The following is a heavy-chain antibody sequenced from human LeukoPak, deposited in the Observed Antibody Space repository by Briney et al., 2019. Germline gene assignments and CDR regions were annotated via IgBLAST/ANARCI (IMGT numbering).Heavy chain of an antibody. J-gene: IGHJ6*03. CDR1: GLIVSGNY. CDR2: IYSGDST. V-gene: IGHV3-53*01. CDR3: VRGSLASGVVVYYYYYLDV. D-gene: IGHD3-3*01. Sequence: GGSLRLSCAASGLIVSGNYMTWVRQAPGKGLQWVSIIYSGDSTFYADSVRGRFTISRDNSKNTLYLQMNSLRAEDTAVYYCVRGSLASGVVVYYYYYLDVWGKGTTVTVSS.